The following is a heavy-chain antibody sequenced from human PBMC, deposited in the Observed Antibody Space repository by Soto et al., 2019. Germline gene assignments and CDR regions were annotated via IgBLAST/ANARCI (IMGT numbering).Heavy chain of an antibody. CDR1: GYTFTGNY. V-gene: IGHV1-2*02. CDR2: INPTTGGT. J-gene: IGHJ4*02. Sequence: ASVKVSFKASGYTFTGNYLHWLRQAPGQGLEWMALINPTTGGTNYAQKFQGRVTMTWDTSISTAYMELSTLRSDDTAIYYCARGYCSSNGCSDYFDFWGQGTLVTVSS. D-gene: IGHD2-2*01. CDR3: ARGYCSSNGCSDYFDF.